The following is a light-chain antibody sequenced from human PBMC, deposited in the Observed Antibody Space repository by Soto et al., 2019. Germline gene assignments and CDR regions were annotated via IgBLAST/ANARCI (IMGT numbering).Light chain of an antibody. CDR3: QQYDNLPPVT. Sequence: EIVMTQSPATPSVSPGERATLSCRASQSVSSNLAWYQEKPGQAPRLLIYGASTRATGIPARFSGSGSGTEFTLTNSSLQSGDFAVYYCQQYDNLPPVTFGGGNKVEIK. V-gene: IGKV3-15*01. CDR2: GAS. CDR1: QSVSSN. J-gene: IGKJ4*01.